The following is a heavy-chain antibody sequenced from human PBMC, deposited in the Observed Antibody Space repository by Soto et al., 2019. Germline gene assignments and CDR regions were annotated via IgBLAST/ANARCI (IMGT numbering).Heavy chain of an antibody. J-gene: IGHJ4*02. CDR2: ISWDGDFL. CDR1: GFKFDDYM. CDR3: ANEGNGGSSLDH. D-gene: IGHD1-26*01. Sequence: EVLLVESGGGVVQPGGSLRLSCEASGFKFDDYMMHWVRQAPGKGLEWISRISWDGDFLDYADSIKGRFTVSRDNSKNSLYLHMNSLKTEDTAFYYCANEGNGGSSLDHWGQGTLVTVSS. V-gene: IGHV3-43*01.